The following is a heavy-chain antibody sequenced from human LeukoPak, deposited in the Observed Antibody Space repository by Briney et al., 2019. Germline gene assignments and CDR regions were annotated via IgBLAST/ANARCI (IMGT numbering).Heavy chain of an antibody. CDR1: GFTFSSYA. CDR2: ISGSGGST. D-gene: IGHD2-15*01. CDR3: ARRVIVVVVAATRAFDI. J-gene: IGHJ3*02. Sequence: GGSLRLSCAASGFTFSSYAMSWVRQAPGKGLEWVSAISGSGGSTYYADSVKGRFTISRDNTNNTLYLQMNSLRAEDTAVYYCARRVIVVVVAATRAFDIWGQGTMVTVSS. V-gene: IGHV3-23*01.